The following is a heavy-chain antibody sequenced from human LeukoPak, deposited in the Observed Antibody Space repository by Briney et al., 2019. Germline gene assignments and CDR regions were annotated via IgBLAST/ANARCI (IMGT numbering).Heavy chain of an antibody. V-gene: IGHV3-23*01. Sequence: GGSLRLSCAASGFTFSSCAMSWVRQAPGKGLEWVSTIIDSGNSIYYADSVEGRFTISRDNSKDTLYLQMDSLRAGDTAVYYCARGSGYFLDFDYWGQGTLVTVSS. CDR2: IIDSGNSI. J-gene: IGHJ4*02. CDR3: ARGSGYFLDFDY. CDR1: GFTFSSCA. D-gene: IGHD3-22*01.